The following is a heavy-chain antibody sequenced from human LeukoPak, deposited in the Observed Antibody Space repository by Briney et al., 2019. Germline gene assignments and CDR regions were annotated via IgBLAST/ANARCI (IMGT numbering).Heavy chain of an antibody. J-gene: IGHJ4*02. Sequence: GGSLRLSCAASGFTFSSYAMSWVRQAPRKGVEWVSVVSGSGSSTDYADSVKGRFTISRDNSKNTLYLQMSSLSAEDTAVYYCAKMNVLTGYYTPNFDFWGQGTLVTVSS. V-gene: IGHV3-23*01. CDR2: VSGSGSST. D-gene: IGHD3-9*01. CDR1: GFTFSSYA. CDR3: AKMNVLTGYYTPNFDF.